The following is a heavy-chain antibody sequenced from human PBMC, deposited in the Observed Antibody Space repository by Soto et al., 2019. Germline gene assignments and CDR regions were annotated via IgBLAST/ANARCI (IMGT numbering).Heavy chain of an antibody. Sequence: EVQLVESGGGLVQPGRSLRLSCAASGFTFDDYAMHWVRQAPGKGLEWVSGISWNSGSIGYADSVKGRFTISRDNAKNSLYLQMNSLRAEDTALYYCASGKDYGDPPFVYWGQGTLVTVSS. J-gene: IGHJ4*02. CDR2: ISWNSGSI. V-gene: IGHV3-9*01. D-gene: IGHD4-17*01. CDR3: ASGKDYGDPPFVY. CDR1: GFTFDDYA.